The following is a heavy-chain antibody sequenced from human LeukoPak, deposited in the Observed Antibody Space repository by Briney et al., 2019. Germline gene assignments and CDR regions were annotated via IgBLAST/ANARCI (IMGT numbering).Heavy chain of an antibody. V-gene: IGHV4-39*07. Sequence: SETLSLTCTVSGGSISSSSYYWGWIRQPPGKGLEWIGTISYSVSTYYNPSLKSRVTISVDTSKNQFSLKLSSVTAADTAMYYCARGTLYRGWSYYLDFWGQGSQVTVSS. CDR1: GGSISSSSYY. J-gene: IGHJ4*02. CDR2: ISYSVST. CDR3: ARGTLYRGWSYYLDF. D-gene: IGHD6-19*01.